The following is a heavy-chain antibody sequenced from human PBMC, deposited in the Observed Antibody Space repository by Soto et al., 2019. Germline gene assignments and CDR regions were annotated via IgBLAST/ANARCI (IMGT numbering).Heavy chain of an antibody. CDR2: IDPSDSYT. Sequence: GESLKISCKGSGYSFTSYWISWVRQMPGKGLEWMGRIDPSDSYTNYSPSFQGHVTISADKSISTAYLQWSSLKASDTAMYYCARLNKLEYSSSKRGGDYYYYGMDVWGQGTTVTVSS. CDR1: GYSFTSYW. D-gene: IGHD6-6*01. J-gene: IGHJ6*02. V-gene: IGHV5-10-1*01. CDR3: ARLNKLEYSSSKRGGDYYYYGMDV.